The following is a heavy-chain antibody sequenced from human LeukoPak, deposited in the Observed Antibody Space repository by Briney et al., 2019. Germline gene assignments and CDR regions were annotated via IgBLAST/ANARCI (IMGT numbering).Heavy chain of an antibody. CDR1: GFTFSSYW. J-gene: IGHJ4*02. D-gene: IGHD1-26*01. V-gene: IGHV3-7*04. CDR3: ARAVGATHFDY. CDR2: IKQDGSEK. Sequence: PGGSLRLSCTASGFTFSSYWMNWVRQAPGKGLEWVANIKQDGSEKFYVDSVKGRFTISRDNDKNSLCLQMNSLRAEDRAVYYCARAVGATHFDYWGQGILVTVSS.